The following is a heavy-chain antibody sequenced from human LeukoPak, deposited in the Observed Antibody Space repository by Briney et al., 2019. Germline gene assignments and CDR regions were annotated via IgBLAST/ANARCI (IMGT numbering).Heavy chain of an antibody. Sequence: PGGSLRLSCAASGFTFSSYSMNWVRQAPGKGLEWVSYISSSSSTIYYADSVKGRFTISRDNAKNSLYLQMNSLRAEDTAVYYCARDRADYVWGSYRPNTIDYWGQGTLVTVSS. CDR1: GFTFSSYS. CDR3: ARDRADYVWGSYRPNTIDY. J-gene: IGHJ4*02. V-gene: IGHV3-48*01. CDR2: ISSSSSTI. D-gene: IGHD3-16*02.